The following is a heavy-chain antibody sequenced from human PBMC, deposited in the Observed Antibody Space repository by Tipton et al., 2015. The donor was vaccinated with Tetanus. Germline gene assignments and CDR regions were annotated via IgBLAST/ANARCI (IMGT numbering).Heavy chain of an antibody. J-gene: IGHJ6*02. CDR3: ARHKDYYFYVMDV. Sequence: TLSLTCTVSGDSISSNNWWSWVRQTPEKGLEWIGDIFHLGYTNYNPSLRSRVTIAVDTSKNQFSLILNSVTAADTAVYYCARHKDYYFYVMDVWGQGTTVTVSS. CDR1: GDSISSNNW. CDR2: IFHLGYT. V-gene: IGHV4-4*02.